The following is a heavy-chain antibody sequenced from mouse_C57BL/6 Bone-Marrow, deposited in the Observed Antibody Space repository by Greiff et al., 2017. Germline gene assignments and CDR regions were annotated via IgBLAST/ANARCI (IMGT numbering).Heavy chain of an antibody. CDR2: IHPNSGST. D-gene: IGHD2-4*01. CDR1: GYTFTSYW. Sequence: VKLQQPGAELVKPGASVKLSCKASGYTFTSYWMHWVKQRPGQGLEWIGMIHPNSGSTNYNEKFKSKATLTVDKSSSTAYMQRSSLTAKDSSVYDSAYEYDEAMDYWGQGTSVTVSS. CDR3: AYEYDEAMDY. J-gene: IGHJ4*01. V-gene: IGHV1-64*01.